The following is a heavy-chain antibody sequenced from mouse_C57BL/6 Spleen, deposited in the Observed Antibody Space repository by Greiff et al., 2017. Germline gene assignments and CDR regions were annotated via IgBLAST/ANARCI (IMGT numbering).Heavy chain of an antibody. J-gene: IGHJ3*01. CDR1: GYTFTDYE. CDR2: IDPETGGT. V-gene: IGHV1-15*01. CDR3: TRSVDGYSSLFAY. D-gene: IGHD2-3*01. Sequence: QVQLKESGAELVRPGASVTLSCKASGYTFTDYEMHWVKQTPVHGLEWIGAIDPETGGTAYNQKFKGKAILTADKSSSTAYMELRSLTSEDSAVYYCTRSVDGYSSLFAYWGQGTLVTVSA.